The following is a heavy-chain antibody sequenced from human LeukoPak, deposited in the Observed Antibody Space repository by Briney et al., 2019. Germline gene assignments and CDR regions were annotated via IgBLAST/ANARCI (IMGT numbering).Heavy chain of an antibody. CDR3: ARDRGRIAAAGLDP. CDR1: GYTFTGYY. V-gene: IGHV1-2*02. J-gene: IGHJ5*02. Sequence: GASVKVSCKASGYTFTGYYMHWARQAPGQALEWMGWIIPNSGGTNYAQKFQGRVTMTRDTSISTAYLELSRLRSDDTAVYYCARDRGRIAAAGLDPWGQGTLVTVSS. CDR2: IIPNSGGT. D-gene: IGHD6-13*01.